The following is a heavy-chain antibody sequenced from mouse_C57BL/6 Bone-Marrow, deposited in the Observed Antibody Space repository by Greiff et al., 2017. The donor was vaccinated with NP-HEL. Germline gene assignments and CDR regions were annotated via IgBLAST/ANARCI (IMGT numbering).Heavy chain of an antibody. CDR3: AVTGTEGY. CDR2: ISYDGSN. Sequence: ESGPGLVKPSQSLSLTCSVTGYSITSGYYWNWIRQFPGNKLEWMGYISYDGSNNYNPSLKNRISITRYTSKNQFFLKLNSVTTEDTATYYCAVTGTEGYWGQGTTLTVSS. V-gene: IGHV3-6*01. CDR1: GYSITSGYY. D-gene: IGHD4-1*01. J-gene: IGHJ2*01.